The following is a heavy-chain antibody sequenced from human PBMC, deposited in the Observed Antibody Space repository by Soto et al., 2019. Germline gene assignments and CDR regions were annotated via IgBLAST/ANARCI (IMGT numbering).Heavy chain of an antibody. V-gene: IGHV4-30-2*01. Sequence: PSEPLSLTCTVSGGSIISGGYSWSWIRQPPGKGLEWIGYIYHSGSTYYNPSLKSRVTISVDRSKNQFSLKLSSVTAADTAVYYCASGQQLVRNYWGQGTLVTVSS. CDR1: GGSIISGGYS. D-gene: IGHD6-13*01. CDR3: ASGQQLVRNY. J-gene: IGHJ4*02. CDR2: IYHSGST.